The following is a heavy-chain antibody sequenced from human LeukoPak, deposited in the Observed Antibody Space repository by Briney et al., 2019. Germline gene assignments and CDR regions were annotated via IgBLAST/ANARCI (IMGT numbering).Heavy chain of an antibody. CDR2: ISGSGGST. CDR1: GFTFSSYG. CDR3: AKGLWFPFMDV. Sequence: GGTLRLSCAASGFTFSSYGMSWVRQAPGKGLEWVSAISGSGGSTYYADSVKGRFTISRYNSKNTLYLQMNSLRAEDTAVYYCAKGLWFPFMDVWGKGTTVTISS. J-gene: IGHJ6*03. V-gene: IGHV3-23*01. D-gene: IGHD3-10*01.